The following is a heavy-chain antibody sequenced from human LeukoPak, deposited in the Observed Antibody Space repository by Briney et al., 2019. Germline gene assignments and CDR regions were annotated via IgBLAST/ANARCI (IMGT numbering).Heavy chain of an antibody. D-gene: IGHD3-3*01. Sequence: GGSLRLSCAASGFTFSSYSMNWVRQAPGKGLEWVSSISSSSSYIYYADSVKGRFTISRDNAKNSLYPQMNSLRAEDTAVYYCARDTSRATYYDFWSGYLRRNDAFDIWGQGTMVTVSS. J-gene: IGHJ3*02. CDR1: GFTFSSYS. CDR2: ISSSSSYI. CDR3: ARDTSRATYYDFWSGYLRRNDAFDI. V-gene: IGHV3-21*01.